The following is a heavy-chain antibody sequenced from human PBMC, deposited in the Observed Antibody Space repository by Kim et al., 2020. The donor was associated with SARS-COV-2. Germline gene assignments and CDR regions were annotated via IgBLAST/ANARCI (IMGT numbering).Heavy chain of an antibody. D-gene: IGHD6-13*01. J-gene: IGHJ6*02. CDR3: ARDVGIAAAGTYYYYGMDV. CDR2: IGTAGDT. Sequence: GGSLRLSCAASGFTFSSYDMHWVRQATGKGLEWVSAIGTAGDTYYPGSVKGRFTISRENAKNSLYLQMNSLRAGDTAVYYCARDVGIAAAGTYYYYGMDVWGQGTTVTVSS. V-gene: IGHV3-13*01. CDR1: GFTFSSYD.